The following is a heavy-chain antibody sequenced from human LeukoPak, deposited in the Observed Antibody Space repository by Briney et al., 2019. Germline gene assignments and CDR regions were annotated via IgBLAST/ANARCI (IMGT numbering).Heavy chain of an antibody. CDR1: GFTFSSYS. Sequence: GGSLRLSCAASGFTFSSYSIHWVRQAPGKGLEWVAVISYDGSNKYYADSVKGRFTISRDNSKNTPYLQMNSLKGEDTAVYYCATSLGPLTEYWGQGTLVTVSS. J-gene: IGHJ4*02. D-gene: IGHD7-27*01. CDR2: ISYDGSNK. CDR3: ATSLGPLTEY. V-gene: IGHV3-30-3*01.